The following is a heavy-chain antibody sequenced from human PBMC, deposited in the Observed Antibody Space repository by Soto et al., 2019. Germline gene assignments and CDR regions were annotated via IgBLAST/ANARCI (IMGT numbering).Heavy chain of an antibody. Sequence: ASVKVSCKASGYTFTSYDINWVRQATGQGLEWMGWMNPNSGNTGYAQKFQGRVTMTRNTSISTAYMELSSLRSEDTAVYYCARGSYYYGSGSYYNYYYYYMDVWGKGTTVTVSS. D-gene: IGHD3-10*01. CDR3: ARGSYYYGSGSYYNYYYYYMDV. V-gene: IGHV1-8*01. J-gene: IGHJ6*03. CDR2: MNPNSGNT. CDR1: GYTFTSYD.